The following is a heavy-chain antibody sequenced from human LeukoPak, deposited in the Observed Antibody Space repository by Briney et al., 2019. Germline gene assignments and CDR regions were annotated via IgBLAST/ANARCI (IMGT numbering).Heavy chain of an antibody. V-gene: IGHV4-34*01. J-gene: IGHJ4*02. D-gene: IGHD2-15*01. CDR2: INHSGST. Sequence: SETLSLTCAVYGGSFSGYYWSWIRQPPGKGLEWIGEINHSGSTNYNPSLKSRATISVDTSKNQFSLKLSSVTAADTAVYYCARGMCSGGNCPPGCYFDYWGQGTLVTVSS. CDR1: GGSFSGYY. CDR3: ARGMCSGGNCPPGCYFDY.